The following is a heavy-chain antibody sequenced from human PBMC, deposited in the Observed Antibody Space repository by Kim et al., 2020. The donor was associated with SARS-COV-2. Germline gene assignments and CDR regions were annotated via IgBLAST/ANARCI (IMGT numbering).Heavy chain of an antibody. J-gene: IGHJ4*02. V-gene: IGHV3-33*01. D-gene: IGHD1-7*01. CDR3: ARDPTGDWNYYFDY. Sequence: AAYVKGRFTSSSDNSKTTLYLQMTSLRAEDTAVYYCARDPTGDWNYYFDYWGQGTLVTVSS.